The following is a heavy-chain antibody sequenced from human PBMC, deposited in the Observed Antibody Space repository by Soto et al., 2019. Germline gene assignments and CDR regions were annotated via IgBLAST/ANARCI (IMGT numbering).Heavy chain of an antibody. J-gene: IGHJ6*03. CDR3: ARGSLGDVWFGEPNTESARNQYYMDV. CDR2: IWYDGSNK. V-gene: IGHV3-33*01. D-gene: IGHD3-10*01. Sequence: GGSLRLSCAASGFTFSSYGMHWVRQAPGKGLEWVAVIWYDGSNKYYADSVKGRFTISRDNSKNTRYLQMNSLRAEDTAVYYCARGSLGDVWFGEPNTESARNQYYMDVWGKGTTVTVSS. CDR1: GFTFSSYG.